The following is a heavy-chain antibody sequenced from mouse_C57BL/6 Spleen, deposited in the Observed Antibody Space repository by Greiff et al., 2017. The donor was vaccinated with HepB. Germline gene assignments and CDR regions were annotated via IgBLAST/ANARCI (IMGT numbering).Heavy chain of an antibody. J-gene: IGHJ2*01. CDR2: INPGSGGT. CDR1: GYAFTNYL. Sequence: QVQLKQSGAELVRPGTSVKVSCKASGYAFTNYLIEWVKQRPGQGLEWIGVINPGSGGTNYNEKFKGKATLTADKSSSTAYMQLSSLTSEDSAVYCCARGGYGSSYDYFDYWGQGTTLTVSS. D-gene: IGHD1-1*01. CDR3: ARGGYGSSYDYFDY. V-gene: IGHV1-54*01.